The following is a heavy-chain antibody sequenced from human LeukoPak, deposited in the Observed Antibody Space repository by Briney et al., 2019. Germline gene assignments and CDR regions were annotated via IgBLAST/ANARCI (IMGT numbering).Heavy chain of an antibody. Sequence: NPSETLSLTCAVYGGSFSGYYWSWIRQPPGKGLEWIGEINHSGSTNYNPSLKSRVTISVDTSKNQFSLKLSSVTAADTAVYYCARAPHSTTFYYYGMDVWGQGTTVTVSS. J-gene: IGHJ6*02. CDR2: INHSGST. D-gene: IGHD2/OR15-2a*01. CDR3: ARAPHSTTFYYYGMDV. CDR1: GGSFSGYY. V-gene: IGHV4-34*09.